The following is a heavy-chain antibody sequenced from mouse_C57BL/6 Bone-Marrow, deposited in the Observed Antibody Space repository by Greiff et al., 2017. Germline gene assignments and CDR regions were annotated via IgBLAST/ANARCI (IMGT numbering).Heavy chain of an antibody. CDR1: GYTFTSYW. D-gene: IGHD2-4*01. CDR2: IDPSDSYT. Sequence: QVQLQQPGAELVRPGTSVTLSCKASGYTFTSYWMHWVKQRPGQGLEWIGVIDPSDSYTNYTQKFKGKATLTVDTSSSTAYMQLSSLTSEDSAVYYCARHYYDYDDFDYWGQGTTLTVSS. J-gene: IGHJ2*01. CDR3: ARHYYDYDDFDY. V-gene: IGHV1-59*01.